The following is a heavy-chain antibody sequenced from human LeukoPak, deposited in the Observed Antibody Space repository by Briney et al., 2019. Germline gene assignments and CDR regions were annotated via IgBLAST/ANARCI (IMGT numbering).Heavy chain of an antibody. V-gene: IGHV3-74*01. CDR3: TTGPSYGYEW. J-gene: IGHJ4*02. D-gene: IGHD3-16*01. CDR1: GVTFSNHW. Sequence: GGSLRLSCAASGVTFSNHWMHWVRQAPGKGLVWVSLIKTDGRTTIYADSVRGRFTISRDNGRSTLYLQMNSLRAEDTAIYYCTTGPSYGYEWWGQGTEVTVSS. CDR2: IKTDGRTT.